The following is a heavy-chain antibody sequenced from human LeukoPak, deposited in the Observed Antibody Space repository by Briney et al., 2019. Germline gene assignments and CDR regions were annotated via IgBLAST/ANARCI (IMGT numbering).Heavy chain of an antibody. J-gene: IGHJ4*02. V-gene: IGHV1-2*02. CDR1: GYTFTGYY. CDR3: ARDEAPLIATPHYNFDY. CDR2: INPNSGGT. Sequence: ASVKVSGKASGYTFTGYYMHWVRQAPGPGLEWMGWINPNSGGTNYAQKFQGRVTMTRDTSISTAYMELSRLRSDDTAVYYCARDEAPLIATPHYNFDYWGQGTLVTVSS. D-gene: IGHD3-16*01.